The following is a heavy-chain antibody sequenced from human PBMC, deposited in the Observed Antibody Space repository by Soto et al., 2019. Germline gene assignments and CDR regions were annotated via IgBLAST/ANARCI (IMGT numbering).Heavy chain of an antibody. J-gene: IGHJ4*02. V-gene: IGHV4-30-2*01. D-gene: IGHD1-26*01. CDR3: ARQGPKEWELLRADY. Sequence: SETLSLTCAVSGGSISSGGYSWSWIRQPPGKGLECIGYIYHSVSTYYNPSLKSRVTISVDTSKNQFSLKLSSVTAADTAVYYCARQGPKEWELLRADYWGQGTLVTVSS. CDR1: GGSISSGGYS. CDR2: IYHSVST.